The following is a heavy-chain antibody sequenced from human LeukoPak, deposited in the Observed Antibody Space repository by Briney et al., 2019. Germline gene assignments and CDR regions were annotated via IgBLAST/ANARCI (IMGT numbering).Heavy chain of an antibody. J-gene: IGHJ3*02. V-gene: IGHV4-39*07. CDR1: GGSISSSTYY. D-gene: IGHD3-22*01. CDR3: ARGPYSYDSSGAFDI. Sequence: SETLSLTCTVSGGSISSSTYYWGWIRQPPRKGLEWIGSIFYSGRTYYNASLKRRVTMSVDTSKNQFSLRLSSVNAADTAVYFCARGPYSYDSSGAFDIWGQGI. CDR2: IFYSGRT.